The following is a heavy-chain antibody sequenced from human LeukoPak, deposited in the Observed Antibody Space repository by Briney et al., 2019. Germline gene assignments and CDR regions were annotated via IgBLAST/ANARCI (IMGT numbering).Heavy chain of an antibody. Sequence: SETLSLTCTVSGGSISSSIYYWGWIRQPRGKGLEWIGTIYYSGSTYYNPSLKSRVTISVDTSKNQFSLKMRSVTAADTAVYYCARDRRDTSMVWDYWGQGTLVTVSS. J-gene: IGHJ4*02. V-gene: IGHV4-39*07. D-gene: IGHD5-18*01. CDR1: GGSISSSIYY. CDR2: IYYSGST. CDR3: ARDRRDTSMVWDY.